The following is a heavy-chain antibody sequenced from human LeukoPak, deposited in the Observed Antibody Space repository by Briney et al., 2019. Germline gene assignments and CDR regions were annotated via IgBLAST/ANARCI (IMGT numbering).Heavy chain of an antibody. D-gene: IGHD3-22*01. CDR3: ASLRTMIAIGY. CDR1: GGSVSSGSYY. V-gene: IGHV4-61*02. J-gene: IGHJ4*02. CDR2: IYTDGST. Sequence: SETLSLTCTVSGGSVSSGSYYWSWIRQPAGKGLEWIGRIYTDGSTSYNPSLKSRVTISVDTSKNQFSLKLSSVTAADTAVYYCASLRTMIAIGYWGQGTLVTVSS.